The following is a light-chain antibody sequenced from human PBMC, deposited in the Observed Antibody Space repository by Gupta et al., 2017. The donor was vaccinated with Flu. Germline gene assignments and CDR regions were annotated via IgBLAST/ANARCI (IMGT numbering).Light chain of an antibody. Sequence: GQKARSRWGGNNMGGKDGHWYQQRQGQEPVVDVWGDANRPSGNPERVSGSNSGNMATGDITRVEAGDEADDDCKLWDSCNDNVVFGGGTKLTVL. CDR3: KLWDSCNDNVV. CDR1: NMGGKD. CDR2: GDA. J-gene: IGLJ2*01. V-gene: IGLV3-21*02.